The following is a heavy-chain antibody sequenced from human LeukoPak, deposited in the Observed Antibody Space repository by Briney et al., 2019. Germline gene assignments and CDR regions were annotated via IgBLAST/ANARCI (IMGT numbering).Heavy chain of an antibody. Sequence: SETLSLTCTVSGGSISSYYWSWIRQPPGKGLEWIGYIYTSGSTNYNPSLKSRVTISVDTSKNQFSLKLSSETAADTAVYYCARLVTAAPSNNYYYYYYMDVWGKGTTVTVSS. CDR1: GGSISSYY. V-gene: IGHV4-4*09. CDR3: ARLVTAAPSNNYYYYYYMDV. D-gene: IGHD6-13*01. CDR2: IYTSGST. J-gene: IGHJ6*03.